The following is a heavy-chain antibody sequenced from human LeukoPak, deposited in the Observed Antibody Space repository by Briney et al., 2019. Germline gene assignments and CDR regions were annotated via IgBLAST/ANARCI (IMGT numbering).Heavy chain of an antibody. J-gene: IGHJ4*02. D-gene: IGHD1-26*01. CDR1: GFAFSSYW. CDR2: IKQDGGEE. CDR3: ARLGGSYYTY. Sequence: GGSLRLSCVASGFAFSSYWMTWVRQAPGKGLEWVANIKQDGGEEYYVDSVKGRFTISRDNAKNSLFLQMNSLRVEDTAVYYCARLGGSYYTYWGQGTLVTVSS. V-gene: IGHV3-7*01.